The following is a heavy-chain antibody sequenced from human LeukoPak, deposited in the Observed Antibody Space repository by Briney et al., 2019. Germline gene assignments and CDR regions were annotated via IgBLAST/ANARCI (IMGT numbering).Heavy chain of an antibody. J-gene: IGHJ6*02. CDR2: ISAYNGNT. V-gene: IGHV1-18*01. CDR3: ARRVTAIGYYYYGMDV. D-gene: IGHD2-21*02. Sequence: GESLKISCKGSGYSFTSYGISWVRQAPGQGLEWMGWISAYNGNTNYAQKLQGRVTMTTDTSTSTAYMELRSLRSDDTAVYYCARRVTAIGYYYYGMDVWGQGATVTVSS. CDR1: GYSFTSYG.